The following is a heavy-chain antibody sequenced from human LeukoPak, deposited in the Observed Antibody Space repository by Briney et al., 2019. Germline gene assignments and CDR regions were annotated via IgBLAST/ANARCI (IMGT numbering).Heavy chain of an antibody. J-gene: IGHJ4*02. D-gene: IGHD2-15*01. CDR2: IRSDSTII. Sequence: GGSLRLSCAASGFAFSTYSMDWLRQAPGKGLEWVSYIRSDSTIIHYADSVKGRFTMSRDNGKNSLYLQMNRLRPEDTAVYYCARNGALGDCSGGSCPLDYWGQGTLVSVSS. V-gene: IGHV3-48*01. CDR3: ARNGALGDCSGGSCPLDY. CDR1: GFAFSTYS.